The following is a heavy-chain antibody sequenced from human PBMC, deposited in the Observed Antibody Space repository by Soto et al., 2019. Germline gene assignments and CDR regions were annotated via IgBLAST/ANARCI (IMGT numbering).Heavy chain of an antibody. CDR2: FDPEDGET. CDR1: GYTLTELS. CDR3: AAPRPNRYYYYYMDV. V-gene: IGHV1-24*01. Sequence: GASVKVSCKVSGYTLTELSMHWVRQAPGKGLEWMGGFDPEDGETIYAQKFQGRVTMTEDTSTDTAYMELSSLRSEETAVYYCAAPRPNRYYYYYMDVWGKGTTVTVSS. J-gene: IGHJ6*03.